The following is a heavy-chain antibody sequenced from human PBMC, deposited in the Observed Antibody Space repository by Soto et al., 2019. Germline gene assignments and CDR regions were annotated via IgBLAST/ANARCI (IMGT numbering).Heavy chain of an antibody. V-gene: IGHV4-34*01. CDR1: GASLSDNY. CDR2: INHSGNT. CDR3: ARGRGEFDA. D-gene: IGHD2-21*01. J-gene: IGHJ5*02. Sequence: SETLSLTCAVYGASLSDNYCNWLRQPPGKGLEWIGEINHSGNTNYNPSLRSRVTISIDTSKNQLSLNLRSVSAADTAVYYCARGRGEFDAWRQGTPVTVPS.